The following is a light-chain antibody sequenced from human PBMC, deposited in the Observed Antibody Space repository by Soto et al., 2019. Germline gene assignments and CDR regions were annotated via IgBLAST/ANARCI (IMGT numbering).Light chain of an antibody. Sequence: QSVLTQPRSVSGSPGQSVTISCTGTSSDVGGYSYVSWYQQHPGKAPKLMIYDVSKRPSGVPDRFSGSKSGNTASLTISGLQAEDEADYYCCSYAGSYTLYVFGTGTKVNVL. J-gene: IGLJ1*01. V-gene: IGLV2-11*01. CDR3: CSYAGSYTLYV. CDR1: SSDVGGYSY. CDR2: DVS.